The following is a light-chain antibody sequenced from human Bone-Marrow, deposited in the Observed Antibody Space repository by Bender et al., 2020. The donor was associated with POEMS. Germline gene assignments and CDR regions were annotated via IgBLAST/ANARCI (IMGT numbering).Light chain of an antibody. CDR3: ASYTSSSNLV. CDR1: SSDVGGYNL. J-gene: IGLJ3*02. V-gene: IGLV2-14*03. CDR2: DVS. Sequence: QSALTQPASVSGSPGQSITISCTGTSSDVGGYNLVSWYQQLPGKAPKLMLCDVSNRPSGVSNRFSGSKSGNTASLIISGLQTGDEADYYCASYTSSSNLVFGGGTKLTVL.